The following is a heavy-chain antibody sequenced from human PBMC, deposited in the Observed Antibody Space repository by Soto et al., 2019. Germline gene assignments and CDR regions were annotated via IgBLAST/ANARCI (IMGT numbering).Heavy chain of an antibody. V-gene: IGHV3-74*01. CDR1: GFTFSSYW. D-gene: IGHD2-15*01. J-gene: IGHJ4*02. CDR2: INSDGSST. Sequence: GGSLRLSCAASGFTFSSYWMHWVHQAPGKGLVWVSRINSDGSSTSYADSVKGRFTISRDNAKNTLYLQMNSLRAEDTAVYYCARVVGYCSGSSCYAPDYWGQGTQVTVS. CDR3: ARVVGYCSGSSCYAPDY.